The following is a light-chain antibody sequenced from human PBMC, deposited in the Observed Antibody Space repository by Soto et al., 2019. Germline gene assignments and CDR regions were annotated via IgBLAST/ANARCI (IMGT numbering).Light chain of an antibody. CDR1: SSDVGGYNY. J-gene: IGLJ1*01. Sequence: QSALTQPASVSGSPGQSITISCTGTSSDVGGYNYVSWYQQLPGKAPKLMIYDVSDRPSGVSNRFSGSKSGNTASLTISGLQAADEADYYCSSYTSSSLYVFGTGTKLTVL. V-gene: IGLV2-14*01. CDR2: DVS. CDR3: SSYTSSSLYV.